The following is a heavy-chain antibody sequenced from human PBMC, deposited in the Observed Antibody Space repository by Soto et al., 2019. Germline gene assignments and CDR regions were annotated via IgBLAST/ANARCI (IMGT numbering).Heavy chain of an antibody. D-gene: IGHD3-22*01. CDR3: ARDRDYYDSSGYYYYYYGMDV. Sequence: GGSLRLSCAASGFTFSSYSMNWVRQAPGKGLEWVSYISSSSTIYYADSVKGRFTISRDNAKNSLYLQMNSLRDEDTAVYYCARDRDYYDSSGYYYYYYGMDVWGQGTTVTVSS. J-gene: IGHJ6*02. CDR2: ISSSSTI. CDR1: GFTFSSYS. V-gene: IGHV3-48*02.